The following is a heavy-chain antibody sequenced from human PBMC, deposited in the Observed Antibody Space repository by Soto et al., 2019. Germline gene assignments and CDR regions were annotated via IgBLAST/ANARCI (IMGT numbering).Heavy chain of an antibody. Sequence: QLQLQESGPGLVKPSETLSLTCTVSGGSISSSSYYWGWIRQPPGKGLEWIGSIYYSGSTYYNPSLKSRVTISVDTSKNQFSLKLSSVTAADTAVYYCARRPRILYSYGYNLFDYWGQGTLVTVSS. D-gene: IGHD5-18*01. V-gene: IGHV4-39*01. J-gene: IGHJ4*02. CDR3: ARRPRILYSYGYNLFDY. CDR2: IYYSGST. CDR1: GGSISSSSYY.